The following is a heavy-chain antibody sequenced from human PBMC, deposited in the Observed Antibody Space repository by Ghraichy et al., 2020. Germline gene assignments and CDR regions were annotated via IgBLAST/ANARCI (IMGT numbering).Heavy chain of an antibody. CDR1: GFTFSSSW. J-gene: IGHJ3*02. CDR3: ARASYSSGWYPDTFET. Sequence: GGSLRLSCAASGFTFSSSWMSWVRQAPGKGLEWVANIKPDGSEKYYVDFLKGRFTISRDNAKDSLYLQMNSLRAEDTGLYYCARASYSSGWYPDTFETWGRGTMVTVSS. CDR2: IKPDGSEK. D-gene: IGHD6-19*01. V-gene: IGHV3-7*01.